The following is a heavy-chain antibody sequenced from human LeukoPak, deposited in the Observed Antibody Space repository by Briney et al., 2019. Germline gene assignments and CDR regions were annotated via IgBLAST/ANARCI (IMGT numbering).Heavy chain of an antibody. D-gene: IGHD5-18*01. J-gene: IGHJ5*02. CDR2: IYTSGST. CDR1: GGSISSYY. CDR3: ARDLGLWLQGSWFDP. V-gene: IGHV4-4*07. Sequence: SETLSLTCTVSGGSISSYYWSWIRQPAGKGLEWIGRIYTSGSTNYNPSLKSRVTMSVDTSKNQFSLKLSSVTAADTAVYYCARDLGLWLQGSWFDPWGQGTLVTVFS.